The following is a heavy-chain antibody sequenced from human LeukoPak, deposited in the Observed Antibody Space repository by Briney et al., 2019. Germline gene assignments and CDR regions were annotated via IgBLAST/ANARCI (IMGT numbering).Heavy chain of an antibody. Sequence: PSETLSLTCTVSGGSISSHYWSWIRQPPGKGLEWIGYIYYSGSTNYNPSLKSRVTISVDTSKNQFSLKLSSVTAADTAVYYCARGDSSGYYRSQYYFDYWGQGTLVTVSS. D-gene: IGHD3-22*01. CDR3: ARGDSSGYYRSQYYFDY. J-gene: IGHJ4*02. CDR1: GGSISSHY. V-gene: IGHV4-59*11. CDR2: IYYSGST.